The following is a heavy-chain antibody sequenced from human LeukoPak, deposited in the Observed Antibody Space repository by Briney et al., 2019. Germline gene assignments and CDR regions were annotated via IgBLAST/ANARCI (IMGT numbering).Heavy chain of an antibody. V-gene: IGHV3-20*04. CDR2: INWNGGST. J-gene: IGHJ6*03. CDR3: ARVMATMYYYYMDV. D-gene: IGHD5-24*01. Sequence: GGSLRLSCAASGFTFDDYGMSWVRHAPGKGLEWVSGINWNGGSTGYADSVKGRFTISRDNAKNSLYLQMDSLRAEDTALYYCARVMATMYYYYMDVWGKGTTVTVSS. CDR1: GFTFDDYG.